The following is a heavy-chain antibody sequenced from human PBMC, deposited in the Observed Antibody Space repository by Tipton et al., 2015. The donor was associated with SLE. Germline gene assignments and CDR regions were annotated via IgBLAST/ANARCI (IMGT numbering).Heavy chain of an antibody. CDR3: ANSVAVNFGSGSFLDY. CDR2: IKQDGSEK. V-gene: IGHV3-7*03. Sequence: SLRLSCAASGFTFSSYWMSWVRQAPGKGLEWVANIKQDGSEKYYVDSVKGRFTISRDNAKNSLYLQMNSLRPEDTAVYYCANSVAVNFGSGSFLDYWGQGTLVTVSS. CDR1: GFTFSSYW. J-gene: IGHJ4*02. D-gene: IGHD3-10*01.